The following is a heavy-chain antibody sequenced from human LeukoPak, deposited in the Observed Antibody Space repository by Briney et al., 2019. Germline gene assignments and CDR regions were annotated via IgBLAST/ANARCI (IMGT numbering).Heavy chain of an antibody. CDR3: ARDRYSSSWYHFDY. J-gene: IGHJ4*02. D-gene: IGHD6-13*01. CDR2: ISYDGSNK. V-gene: IGHV3-30-3*01. Sequence: SCKASGYTFTGYYMHWVRQAPGKGLEWVAVISYDGSNKYYADSVKGRFTISRDNSKNTLYLQMNSLRAEDTAVYYCARDRYSSSWYHFDYWGQGTLVTVSS. CDR1: GYTFTGYY.